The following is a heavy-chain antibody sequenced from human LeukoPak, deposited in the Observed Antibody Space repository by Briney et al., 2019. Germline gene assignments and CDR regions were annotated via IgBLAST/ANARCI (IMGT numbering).Heavy chain of an antibody. J-gene: IGHJ4*02. D-gene: IGHD4-23*01. CDR1: GFTFSSSW. V-gene: IGHV3-7*05. Sequence: PGGSLRLSCAASGFTFSSSWMTWVRQAPGKGLERVANIKEDGSEKYYVDSVKGRFTISRDNAKNSLYLQMNSLRAEDTAVYYCARDQGWQQFDYWGQGTLVTVSS. CDR2: IKEDGSEK. CDR3: ARDQGWQQFDY.